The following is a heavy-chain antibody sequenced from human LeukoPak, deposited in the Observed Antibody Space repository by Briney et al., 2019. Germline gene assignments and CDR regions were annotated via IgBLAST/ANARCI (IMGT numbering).Heavy chain of an antibody. J-gene: IGHJ4*02. D-gene: IGHD3-9*01. Sequence: SETLSLTCTISGGSIISSSHYWGWIRQPPGKGLEWIGSVIGRTLYNGSSGYNPSLNSRRTISVYTSKNQFSLRLRSVTAADTAIYFCASLAMTGAAGRGDLDNWGQGTLVTVSS. CDR1: GGSIISSSHY. CDR3: ASLAMTGAAGRGDLDN. CDR2: TLYNGSS. V-gene: IGHV4-39*01.